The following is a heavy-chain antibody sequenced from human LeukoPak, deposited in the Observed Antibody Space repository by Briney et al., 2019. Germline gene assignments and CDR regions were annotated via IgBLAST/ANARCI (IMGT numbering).Heavy chain of an antibody. D-gene: IGHD3-10*01. CDR3: ARSYYFGSGSYFSLGWFDP. CDR2: ISHGGST. Sequence: PSGTLSLTCAVPGGSISSSNWWSWVRQPPGKGLEWIGCISHGGSTYSNPSLKSRVTISSDASKNQLSLKLTSVTAADTAVYYCARSYYFGSGSYFSLGWFDPWGQGTLVTVSS. CDR1: GGSISSSNW. V-gene: IGHV4-4*02. J-gene: IGHJ5*02.